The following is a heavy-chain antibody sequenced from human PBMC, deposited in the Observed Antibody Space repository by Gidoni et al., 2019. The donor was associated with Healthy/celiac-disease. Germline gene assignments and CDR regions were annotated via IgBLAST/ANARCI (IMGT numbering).Heavy chain of an antibody. CDR3: AKDCIAAAGTSFDY. J-gene: IGHJ4*02. CDR2: ISGSGGST. D-gene: IGHD6-13*01. CDR1: GFPFSSYA. Sequence: EVQLLESGGGLVQPGGSLRRPCAASGFPFSSYAMSWVRQAPGKGVEWVSAISGSGGSTYYADSVKGRFTISRDNSKNTLYLQMNSLRAEDTAVYYCAKDCIAAAGTSFDYWGQGTLVTVSS. V-gene: IGHV3-23*01.